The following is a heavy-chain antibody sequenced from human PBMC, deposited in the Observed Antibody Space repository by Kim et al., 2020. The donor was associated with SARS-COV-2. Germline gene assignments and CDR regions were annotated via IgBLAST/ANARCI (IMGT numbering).Heavy chain of an antibody. CDR2: IKQDGSEK. J-gene: IGHJ4*02. Sequence: GGSLRLSCAASGFTFSSYWMSWVRQAPGKGLEWVANIKQDGSEKYYVDSVKGRFTISRDNAKNSLYLQMNSLRAEDTAVYYCARVDCSSTSCYEDYWGQGTLVTVSS. CDR1: GFTFSSYW. V-gene: IGHV3-7*01. CDR3: ARVDCSSTSCYEDY. D-gene: IGHD2-2*01.